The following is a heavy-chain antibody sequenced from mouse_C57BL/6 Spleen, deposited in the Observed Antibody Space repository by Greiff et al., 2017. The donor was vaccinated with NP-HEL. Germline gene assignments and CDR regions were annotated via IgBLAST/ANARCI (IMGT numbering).Heavy chain of an antibody. J-gene: IGHJ2*01. CDR3: ASHGSHFDY. Sequence: VQLQQPGAELVMPGASVKLSCKASGYTFTSYWMHWVKQRPGQGLEWIGEIDPSDSYTYYNQKFKGKSTLTVDKSSSTAYMQLSSLTSEDSAVYYCASHGSHFDYWGQGTTLTVSS. CDR1: GYTFTSYW. CDR2: IDPSDSYT. V-gene: IGHV1-69*01.